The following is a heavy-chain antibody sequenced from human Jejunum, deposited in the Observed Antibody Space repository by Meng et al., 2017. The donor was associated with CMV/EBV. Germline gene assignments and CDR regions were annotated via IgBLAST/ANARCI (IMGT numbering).Heavy chain of an antibody. V-gene: IGHV4-39*01. CDR2: FYYSGST. D-gene: IGHD2-2*01. CDR1: GSLSSSNYY. Sequence: GSLSSSNYYWAWIRQPPGRGPEWIGSFYYSGSTYYNPSLRSRVTISVDTSKNQFSLKFNSVTAADTAVYYCARGIKESPVPAATFDYWGQGTLVTSPQ. J-gene: IGHJ4*02. CDR3: ARGIKESPVPAATFDY.